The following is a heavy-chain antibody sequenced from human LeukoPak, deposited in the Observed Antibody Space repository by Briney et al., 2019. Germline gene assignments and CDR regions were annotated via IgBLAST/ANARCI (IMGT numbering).Heavy chain of an antibody. D-gene: IGHD3-16*01. J-gene: IGHJ6*02. Sequence: ASVKVSCKASGYTFTSYGISWVRQAPGQGLEWMGWISAYNGNTNYAQKLQGRATMTTDTSTSTAYMELRSLRSDDTAVYYCARVRGIHYYYGMDVWGQGTTVTVSS. CDR1: GYTFTSYG. V-gene: IGHV1-18*01. CDR3: ARVRGIHYYYGMDV. CDR2: ISAYNGNT.